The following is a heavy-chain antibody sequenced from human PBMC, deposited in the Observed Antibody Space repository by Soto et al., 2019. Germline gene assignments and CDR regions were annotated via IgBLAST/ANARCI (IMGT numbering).Heavy chain of an antibody. D-gene: IGHD3-3*01. Sequence: SETLSLTCAVYGGSFSGYYWTWIRQPPGTGLEWIGEINHSGSTNYNPSLKSRVTISVDTSKNQFSLKLTSVTAADTAVYYCATITIFGVVPNYSDYWGQGTLVTVSS. V-gene: IGHV4-34*01. J-gene: IGHJ4*02. CDR3: ATITIFGVVPNYSDY. CDR2: INHSGST. CDR1: GGSFSGYY.